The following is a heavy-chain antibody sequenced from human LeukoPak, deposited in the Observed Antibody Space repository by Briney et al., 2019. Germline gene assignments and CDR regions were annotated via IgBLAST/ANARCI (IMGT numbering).Heavy chain of an antibody. Sequence: SETLSLTCTVSGGSISSSTYYWGWIRQPPGKGLEWIGSIYYSGSTYYNPSLKSRVTISVDTSKNQFSLNLSSVTAADTAVYYCRRGYYYFDYWGQGTLVTVSS. CDR2: IYYSGST. J-gene: IGHJ4*02. CDR3: RRGYYYFDY. V-gene: IGHV4-39*01. CDR1: GGSISSSTYY. D-gene: IGHD3-22*01.